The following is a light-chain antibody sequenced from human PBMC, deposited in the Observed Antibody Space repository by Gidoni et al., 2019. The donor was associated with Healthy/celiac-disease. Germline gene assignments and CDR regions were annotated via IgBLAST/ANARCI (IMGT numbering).Light chain of an antibody. CDR1: QSVSSN. CDR3: QQYNNWPVT. Sequence: EIVMTQSPATLSVSPGERATLSCSASQSVSSNLAWYQQKPGQAPGLLIYGASTRATGIPARFSGSGSGTEFTLTISSLQSEDFAVYYCQQYNNWPVTFGQGTKVEIK. J-gene: IGKJ1*01. V-gene: IGKV3-15*01. CDR2: GAS.